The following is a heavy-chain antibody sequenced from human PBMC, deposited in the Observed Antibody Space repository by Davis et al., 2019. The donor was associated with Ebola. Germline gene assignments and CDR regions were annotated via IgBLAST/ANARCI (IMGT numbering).Heavy chain of an antibody. Sequence: GGSLRLSCAASGFTFSAYYMSWIRPAPGKGLAWVSYISGGGRTIYYADSVKGRFTISRDNAKNSLYLQMNSLRAEDTALYYCAKGGYQLLLVYIDYWGQGTLVTVSS. D-gene: IGHD2-2*01. CDR1: GFTFSAYY. CDR3: AKGGYQLLLVYIDY. J-gene: IGHJ4*02. CDR2: ISGGGRTI. V-gene: IGHV3-11*01.